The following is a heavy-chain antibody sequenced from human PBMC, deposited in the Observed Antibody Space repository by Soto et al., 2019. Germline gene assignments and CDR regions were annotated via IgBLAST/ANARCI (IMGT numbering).Heavy chain of an antibody. D-gene: IGHD3-3*01. Sequence: SLTCTASAGSTLSRSYYWGRFRQPPGQRPEWLGSYYYSGSTYYKPSLKNRVPISVDTSKNQFSLKLSSVTAADTAVYYCASQSHYDFWSGYYTRPSAPFDPWGQGTLVTVSS. CDR1: AGSTLSRSYY. CDR3: ASQSHYDFWSGYYTRPSAPFDP. V-gene: IGHV4-39*01. J-gene: IGHJ5*02. CDR2: YYYSGST.